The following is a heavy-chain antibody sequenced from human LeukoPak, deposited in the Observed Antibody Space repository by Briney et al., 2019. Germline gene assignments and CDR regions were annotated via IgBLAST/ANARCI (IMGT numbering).Heavy chain of an antibody. CDR2: INPNSGGT. CDR3: AREEDSSGWETHAFDI. D-gene: IGHD6-19*01. Sequence: GASVKVSCKASGGTFSSYAISWVRQAPGQGLEWMGWINPNSGGTNYAQKFQGRVTMTRDTSISTAYMELSRLRSDDTAVYYCAREEDSSGWETHAFDIWGQGTMVTVSS. J-gene: IGHJ3*02. CDR1: GGTFSSYA. V-gene: IGHV1-2*02.